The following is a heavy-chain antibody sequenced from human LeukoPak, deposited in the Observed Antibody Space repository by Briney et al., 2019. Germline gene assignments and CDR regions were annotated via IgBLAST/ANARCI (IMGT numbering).Heavy chain of an antibody. J-gene: IGHJ4*02. V-gene: IGHV3-48*03. Sequence: GGSLRLSCAASGFTLSSYDMNWVRQAPWKGLECVSYISSTGTIIYYADSGKGRFTISRDNAKNSLYLQMNSLRAEATAVYYCARDPSPEGFDYWGQGTLVTVSS. CDR2: ISSTGTII. D-gene: IGHD1-14*01. CDR1: GFTLSSYD. CDR3: ARDPSPEGFDY.